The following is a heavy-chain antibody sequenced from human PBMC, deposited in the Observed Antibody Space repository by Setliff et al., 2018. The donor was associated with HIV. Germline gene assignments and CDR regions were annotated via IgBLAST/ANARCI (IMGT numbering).Heavy chain of an antibody. V-gene: IGHV4-39*01. Sequence: SETLSLTCTVSSGSISSYYWGWIRQFPGKGLEWIASIRSSGDTYYNPSLQSRVIISVDTSNNQISLKLTSVTAADTAVYYCTIPASSLAPNWGRGTQVTVSS. CDR1: SGSISSYY. J-gene: IGHJ4*02. CDR3: TIPASSLAPN. CDR2: IRSSGDT.